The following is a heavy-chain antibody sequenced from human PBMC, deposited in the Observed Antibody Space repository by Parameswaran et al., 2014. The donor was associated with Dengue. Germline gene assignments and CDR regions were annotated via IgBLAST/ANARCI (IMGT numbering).Heavy chain of an antibody. D-gene: IGHD6-19*01. CDR3: ARGGYSSGWTLFDY. CDR2: ISSSSSYI. J-gene: IGHJ4*02. Sequence: VRQAPGKGLEWVSSISSSSSYIYYADSVKGRFTISRDNAKNSLYLQMNSLRAEDTAVYYCARGGYSSGWTLFDYWGQGTLVTVSS. V-gene: IGHV3-21*01.